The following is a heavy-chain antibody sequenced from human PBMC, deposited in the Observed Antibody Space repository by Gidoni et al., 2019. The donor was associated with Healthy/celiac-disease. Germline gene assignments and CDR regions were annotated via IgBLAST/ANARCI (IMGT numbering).Heavy chain of an antibody. D-gene: IGHD3-10*01. Sequence: EVQLVESGGGLVQPGRSLRLSCTPPGFTFVDSAMSWVRQAPGKGLEWVGFSRSKAYGGTTEYAASVKGRFTISRDDSKSIAYLQMNSLKTEDTAVYYCTRESRLLWFGEFDYWGQGTLVTVSS. CDR1: GFTFVDSA. CDR3: TRESRLLWFGEFDY. CDR2: SRSKAYGGTT. V-gene: IGHV3-49*04. J-gene: IGHJ4*02.